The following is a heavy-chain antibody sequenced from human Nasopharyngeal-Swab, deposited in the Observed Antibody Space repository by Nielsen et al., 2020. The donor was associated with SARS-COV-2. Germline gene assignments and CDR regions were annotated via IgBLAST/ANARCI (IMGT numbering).Heavy chain of an antibody. CDR3: ARGRRERAPRYYYYGMDV. CDR1: GGSISGFY. CDR2: INPSGGT. D-gene: IGHD1-1*01. J-gene: IGHJ6*02. V-gene: IGHV4-34*01. Sequence: SETLSLTCTVSGGSISGFYWSWIRQSPGEGLEWIGEINPSGGTDYNPSLKSRVSMSVDTSKNQVFLKLKAVTAADTGLYYCARGRRERAPRYYYYGMDVWGQGTTVSVS.